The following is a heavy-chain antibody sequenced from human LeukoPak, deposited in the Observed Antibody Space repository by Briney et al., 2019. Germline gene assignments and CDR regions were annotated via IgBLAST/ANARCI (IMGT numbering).Heavy chain of an antibody. CDR2: INPNSGGT. V-gene: IGHV1-2*02. Sequence: ASVKVSCKASGYTFTGYYMHWVRQAPGQGLEWMGWINPNSGGTNYAQKFQGRVTTTRDTSISTAYMELSRLRSDDTAVYYCAKTTGNWNSGSRAFDIWGQGTMVTVSS. D-gene: IGHD1-7*01. J-gene: IGHJ3*02. CDR3: AKTTGNWNSGSRAFDI. CDR1: GYTFTGYY.